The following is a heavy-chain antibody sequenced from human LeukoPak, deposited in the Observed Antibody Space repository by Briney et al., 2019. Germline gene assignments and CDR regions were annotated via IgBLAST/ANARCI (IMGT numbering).Heavy chain of an antibody. D-gene: IGHD3-22*01. CDR1: GFTFSSYS. CDR2: ISSSSSTI. CDR3: ARGSTYYDSSGQVPFDY. V-gene: IGHV3-48*01. J-gene: IGHJ4*02. Sequence: GGSLRLSCAASGFTFSSYSMNWVRQAPGKGLEWVSYISSSSSTIYYADSVKGRFTVSRDNAKNSLYLQMNSLRAEDTAVYYCARGSTYYDSSGQVPFDYWGQGTLVTVSS.